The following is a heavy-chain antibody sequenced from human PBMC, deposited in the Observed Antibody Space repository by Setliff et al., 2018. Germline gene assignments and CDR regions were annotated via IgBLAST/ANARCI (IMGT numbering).Heavy chain of an antibody. Sequence: SETLSLTCTVSGGSIISGDHYWSWIRQHPGKGLEWIGYIYSSGYTYYNPSLKSRIIMSVDTSKNQFSLKLSSVTAADTAVYYCVRMSGFLYMDVWGKGTTVTVSS. CDR3: VRMSGFLYMDV. CDR2: IYSSGYT. V-gene: IGHV4-30-4*08. CDR1: GGSIISGDHY. D-gene: IGHD3-3*01. J-gene: IGHJ6*03.